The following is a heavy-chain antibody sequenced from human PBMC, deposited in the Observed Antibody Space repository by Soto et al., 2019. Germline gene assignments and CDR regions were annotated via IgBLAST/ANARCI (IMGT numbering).Heavy chain of an antibody. V-gene: IGHV1-18*01. CDR1: GSTFTRYG. CDR3: ERDGRGYSGY. J-gene: IGHJ4*02. Sequence: XSVKVSCKASGSTFTRYGISWVRQAPGQGIXWMGWXSAYNGNTNYXXKLQGRVXXNTDKSTSTAYMEMRSMRSDDTAVYYCERDGRGYSGYWGQGNMVTVS. D-gene: IGHD5-12*01. CDR2: XSAYNGNT.